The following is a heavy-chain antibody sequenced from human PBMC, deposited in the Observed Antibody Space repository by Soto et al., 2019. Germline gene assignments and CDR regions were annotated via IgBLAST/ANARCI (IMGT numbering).Heavy chain of an antibody. Sequence: GGSLRLSCAASGFTFSSYAMNWVRQAPGKGLEWVAALRGIGGRTYYADSVKGRFTISRDNSKNTLYLQMNSLSAEDTAVYYCANLPHYYGSGCHSFDYWGQGTLVTVSS. J-gene: IGHJ4*02. D-gene: IGHD3-10*01. CDR2: LRGIGGRT. CDR1: GFTFSSYA. CDR3: ANLPHYYGSGCHSFDY. V-gene: IGHV3-23*01.